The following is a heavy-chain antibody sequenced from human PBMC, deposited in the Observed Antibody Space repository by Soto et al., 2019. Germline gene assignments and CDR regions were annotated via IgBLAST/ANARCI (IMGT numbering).Heavy chain of an antibody. CDR2: IYHSGST. CDR1: GGSISSGGYS. D-gene: IGHD4-17*01. V-gene: IGHV4-30-2*01. J-gene: IGHJ4*02. Sequence: QLQLQESGSGLVKPSQTLSLTCAVSGGSISSGGYSWSWIRQPPGKGLEWIGYIYHSGSTYYNPSPXSXITISVDRSKNQLSLKLSSVTAADTAVYYCARGMTTVTTYDYWGQGTLVTVSS. CDR3: ARGMTTVTTYDY.